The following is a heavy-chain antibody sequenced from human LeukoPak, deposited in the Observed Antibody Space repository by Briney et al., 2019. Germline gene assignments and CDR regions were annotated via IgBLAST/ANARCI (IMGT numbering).Heavy chain of an antibody. CDR2: ISSSSSYI. CDR1: GFTFSSYS. Sequence: GGSLRLSCAASGFTFSSYSMNWVRQAPGKGLEWVSSISSSSSYIYYADSVKGRLTISRDNAKNSLYPQMNSLRAEDTAVYYCARDSRDYDFWSGPKQYYFDYWGQGTLVTVSS. V-gene: IGHV3-21*01. D-gene: IGHD3-3*01. J-gene: IGHJ4*02. CDR3: ARDSRDYDFWSGPKQYYFDY.